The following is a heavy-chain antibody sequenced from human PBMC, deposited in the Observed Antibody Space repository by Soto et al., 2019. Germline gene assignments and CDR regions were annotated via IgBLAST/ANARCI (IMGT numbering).Heavy chain of an antibody. D-gene: IGHD6-13*01. CDR3: ARHCAAARTDYYCMDV. CDR2: IYSGGST. Sequence: GGSLRLSCAASGFTVSSNYMSWVRQAPGKGLEWGSVIYSGGSTYYADSVKGRFTLSRDNSKNTLYLQMNSLRAEDTAVYYCARHCAAARTDYYCMDVSCQGPTVSVSS. J-gene: IGHJ6*02. V-gene: IGHV3-53*01. CDR1: GFTVSSNY.